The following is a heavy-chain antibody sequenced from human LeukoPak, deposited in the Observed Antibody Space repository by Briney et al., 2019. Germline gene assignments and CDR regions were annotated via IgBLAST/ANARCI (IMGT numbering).Heavy chain of an antibody. CDR2: INHSGST. CDR3: ARVLPASYYYDSSGPYYFDY. Sequence: ASQTLSLTCTVSGGSISSGGYSWSWIRQPPGKGLEWIGEINHSGSTNYNPSLKSRVTISVDTSKNQFSLKLSSVTAADTAVYYCARVLPASYYYDSSGPYYFDYWGQGTLVTVSS. CDR1: GGSISSGGYS. V-gene: IGHV4-30-2*01. D-gene: IGHD3-22*01. J-gene: IGHJ4*02.